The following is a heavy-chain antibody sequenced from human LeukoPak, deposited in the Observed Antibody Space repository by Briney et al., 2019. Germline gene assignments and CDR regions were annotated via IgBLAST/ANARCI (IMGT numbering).Heavy chain of an antibody. Sequence: GSSVKVSCKASGGTFSSYAISWVRQAPGQGLEWMGRIIPILGIANYAQKFQGRVTITADKSTSTAYMELSSLRSDDTAVYYCARDASRTTAPDDYWGQGTLVTVSS. CDR1: GGTFSSYA. CDR2: IIPILGIA. V-gene: IGHV1-69*04. J-gene: IGHJ4*02. D-gene: IGHD1-1*01. CDR3: ARDASRTTAPDDY.